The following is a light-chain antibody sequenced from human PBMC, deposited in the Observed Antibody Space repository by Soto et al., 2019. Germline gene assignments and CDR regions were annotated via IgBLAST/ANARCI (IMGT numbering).Light chain of an antibody. J-gene: IGKJ2*01. V-gene: IGKV3-15*01. CDR2: AAS. CDR3: LQYNDWHVYT. CDR1: QSVSTH. Sequence: EVVMTQSPVNLSVSPGERATLSCRASQSVSTHLAWYQQKPGQAPKLLIYAASTRVTGISARFSGSVSGTAFSLTIISLQSEAFGSYYFLQYNDWHVYTIGQGTNVEVK.